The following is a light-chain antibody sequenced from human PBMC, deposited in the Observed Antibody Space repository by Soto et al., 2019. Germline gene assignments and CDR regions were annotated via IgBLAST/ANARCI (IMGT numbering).Light chain of an antibody. J-gene: IGKJ1*01. V-gene: IGKV2D-29*01. CDR2: GVS. CDR3: MQTVQFPGT. Sequence: DIVMTQTPLSLSVTPGQPASISCKSSQSLVFSDGKTYFYWYLQKPGQPPQLLIYGVSNRFSGVPDRFSGSASGTDFTLKISRVEAEDIGIYYCMQTVQFPGTFGQGTKVEIK. CDR1: QSLVFSDGKTY.